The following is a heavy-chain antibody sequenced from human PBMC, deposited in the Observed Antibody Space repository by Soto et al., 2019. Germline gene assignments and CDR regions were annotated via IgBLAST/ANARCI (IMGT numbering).Heavy chain of an antibody. CDR3: AKETDAFGL. CDR1: GFTFSNYA. CDR2: ISYDGANK. J-gene: IGHJ3*01. V-gene: IGHV3-30*18. Sequence: QVLLVESGGGVVQPGRSLRLSCAASGFTFSNYAMHWVRQAPGKGLEWVAFISYDGANKCYGDSVKGRFTISRDNSKSTLYLQMSSLIPEDLAVYYCAKETDAFGLWGQGTMVTVSS.